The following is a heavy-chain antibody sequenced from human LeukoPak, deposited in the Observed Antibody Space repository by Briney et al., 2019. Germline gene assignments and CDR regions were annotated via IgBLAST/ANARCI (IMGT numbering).Heavy chain of an antibody. CDR1: GFTFSSYA. Sequence: GGSLRLSCAASGFTFSSYAMHWVRQAPGKGLEWVAVISYDGSNRYYADSVKGRFTISRDNSKNTLYLQMNSLRAEDTAVYYCAREGYSSGYHKTAFDIWGQGTMVTVSS. CDR2: ISYDGSNR. D-gene: IGHD6-19*01. CDR3: AREGYSSGYHKTAFDI. J-gene: IGHJ3*02. V-gene: IGHV3-30*04.